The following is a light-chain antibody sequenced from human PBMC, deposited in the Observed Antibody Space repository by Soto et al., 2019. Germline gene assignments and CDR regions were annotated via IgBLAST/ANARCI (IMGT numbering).Light chain of an antibody. CDR1: SSDVGGYTY. V-gene: IGLV2-14*01. Sequence: QSVLTQPASVSGSPRQSITISCTGASSDVGGYTYVSWYQQHPGKAPKLMIYEVNNRPSGVSNRFSGSKSGNTASLTISGLQAEDEAEYYCSSYTNINTRACVFGTGTKVTVL. J-gene: IGLJ1*01. CDR2: EVN. CDR3: SSYTNINTRACV.